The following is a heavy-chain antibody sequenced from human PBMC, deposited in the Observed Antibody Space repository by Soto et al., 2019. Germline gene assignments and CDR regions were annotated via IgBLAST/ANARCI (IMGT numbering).Heavy chain of an antibody. CDR1: GFIFSSYG. CDR3: ATIAVPPAFDI. CDR2: MSFDGSIK. Sequence: GGSLRLSCAASGFIFSSYGMNWVRQAPGKGLEWVAVMSFDGSIKYYADSVKGRFTISRDNSKNTPYPQMNSLRAEDTAVYYCATIAVPPAFDIWGQGTMVTVSS. J-gene: IGHJ3*02. V-gene: IGHV3-30*03. D-gene: IGHD6-19*01.